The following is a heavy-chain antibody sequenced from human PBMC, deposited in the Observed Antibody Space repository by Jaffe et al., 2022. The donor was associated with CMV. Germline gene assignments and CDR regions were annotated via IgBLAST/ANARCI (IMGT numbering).Heavy chain of an antibody. CDR3: AREGPYSGYVQLGY. D-gene: IGHD5-12*01. J-gene: IGHJ4*02. CDR2: ISSSGSTI. CDR1: GFTFSSYE. Sequence: EVQLVESGGGLVQPGGSLRLSCAASGFTFSSYEMNWVRQAPGKGLEWVSYISSSGSTIYYADSVKGRFTISRDNAKNSLYLQMNSLRAEDTAVYYCAREGPYSGYVQLGYWGQGTLVTVSS. V-gene: IGHV3-48*03.